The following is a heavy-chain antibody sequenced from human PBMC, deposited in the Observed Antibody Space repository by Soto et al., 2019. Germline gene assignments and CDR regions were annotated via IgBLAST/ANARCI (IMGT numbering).Heavy chain of an antibody. D-gene: IGHD3-16*01. CDR1: GYTFIRYG. CDR2: ISPYNDYT. V-gene: IGHV1-18*01. J-gene: IGHJ6*02. CDR3: ARGGYYDNTWGKLSHYGLDV. Sequence: QVQLVQSAGEVKKPGASVKVSCKASGYTFIRYGITWVRQAPGQGLEWMGWISPYNDYTIYAQKLQGRGTMTTDTSTRTVYLDLRSLKSDDAAVYYCARGGYYDNTWGKLSHYGLDVWGQGPSVTVSS.